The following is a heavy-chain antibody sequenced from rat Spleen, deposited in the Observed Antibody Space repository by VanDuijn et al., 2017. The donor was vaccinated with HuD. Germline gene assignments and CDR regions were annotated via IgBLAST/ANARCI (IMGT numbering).Heavy chain of an antibody. CDR1: GFTFSSYW. V-gene: IGHV5-58*01. J-gene: IGHJ4*01. CDR3: GKDMNYFSTYPFYLMGA. CDR2: ISPDGGST. D-gene: IGHD1-2*01. Sequence: EVQLVKTGGGLVHPGESLKLSCVASGFTFSSYWMFWIRQAPGEGLEWLSSISPDGGSTYYPDSMKGRFTISRDNAENTVYLQMNSLRSEDTATYFCGKDMNYFSTYPFYLMGAWGQGTSVTVSS.